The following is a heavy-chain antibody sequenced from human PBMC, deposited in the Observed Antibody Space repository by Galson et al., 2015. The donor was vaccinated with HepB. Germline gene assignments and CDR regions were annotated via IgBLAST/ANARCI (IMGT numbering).Heavy chain of an antibody. D-gene: IGHD6-25*01. Sequence: LSLTCTVSGGSISSYYWSWVRQPPGKGLEWIGYIYNTGSTNYNPSLKSRVTISTDTSKNQLSLKMTSMTAADTAVYFCARSNSGWGGGYYYYYGMDVWGQGTPVTVSS. V-gene: IGHV4-59*08. J-gene: IGHJ6*02. CDR1: GGSISSYY. CDR2: IYNTGST. CDR3: ARSNSGWGGGYYYYYGMDV.